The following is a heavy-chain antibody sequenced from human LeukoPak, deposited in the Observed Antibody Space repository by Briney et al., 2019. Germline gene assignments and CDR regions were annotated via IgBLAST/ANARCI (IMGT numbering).Heavy chain of an antibody. Sequence: ASVKVSCKGSGYNFDRYGVNWVRLAPGQGLEWVGWISTYNGNTFYAQKFEGRVTMTTDTSTSTAYMELRSLRSDDTAVYYCARMSYYYDSSGYPGYWGQGTLVTVSS. CDR1: GYNFDRYG. CDR3: ARMSYYYDSSGYPGY. V-gene: IGHV1-18*04. D-gene: IGHD3-22*01. CDR2: ISTYNGNT. J-gene: IGHJ4*02.